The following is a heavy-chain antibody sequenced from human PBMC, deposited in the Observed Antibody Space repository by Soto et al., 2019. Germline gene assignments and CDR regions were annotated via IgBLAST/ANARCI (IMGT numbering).Heavy chain of an antibody. J-gene: IGHJ5*02. Sequence: VGSLRLSCAASGFTFTNYAMNWVRQAPGKGLEWVSGISGSGGSTYYVDSVKGRFTISRDNSKNTLYLQMNSLRAEDTAVYYCAKGGVPAAIRYNWFDLWGQGTLVTVSS. CDR2: ISGSGGST. D-gene: IGHD2-2*02. CDR1: GFTFTNYA. V-gene: IGHV3-23*01. CDR3: AKGGVPAAIRYNWFDL.